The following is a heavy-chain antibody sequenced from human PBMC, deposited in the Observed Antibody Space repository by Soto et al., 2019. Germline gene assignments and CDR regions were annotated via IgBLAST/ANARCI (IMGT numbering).Heavy chain of an antibody. CDR2: IYHSGRT. D-gene: IGHD3-3*01. CDR3: TKDGSGHPYYSDN. J-gene: IGHJ4*02. CDR1: GGSISSNNG. V-gene: IGHV4-4*02. Sequence: SEPLPLTYAVAGGSISSNNGWSWVRQAPGKGLEWIGEIYHSGRTSYNPSLRSRVTMSVDKSKNQFSLIVTSVTAADTAVYYCTKDGSGHPYYSDNWGPGPLVTVS.